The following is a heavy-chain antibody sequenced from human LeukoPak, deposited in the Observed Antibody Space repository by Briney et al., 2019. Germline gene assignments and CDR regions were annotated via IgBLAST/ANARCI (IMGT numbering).Heavy chain of an antibody. CDR1: GFTFSSYA. J-gene: IGHJ6*03. Sequence: GGSLRLSCAASGFTFSSYAMSWVRQAPGKGLEWVSAISGSGGSTYYADSVKGRFTISRDNSKNTLYLQMNSLRAEDTAVYYCAKTGRITMPGDYYYYMDVWGKGTTVTVSS. V-gene: IGHV3-23*01. CDR3: AKTGRITMPGDYYYYMDV. D-gene: IGHD3-3*01. CDR2: ISGSGGST.